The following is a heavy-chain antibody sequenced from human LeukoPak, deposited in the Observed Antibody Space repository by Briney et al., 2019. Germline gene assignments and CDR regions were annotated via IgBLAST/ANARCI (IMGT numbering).Heavy chain of an antibody. CDR3: ARDGAGSCSSTSCYGGEYGMDV. J-gene: IGHJ6*02. D-gene: IGHD2-2*01. Sequence: ASVKVSCKASGYTFTSYGVSWGRQAPGQGLEWMGWISAHNGNTNFAQKFQGRVTMTTDTSTSTAYMELRSLRSDDTAVYYCARDGAGSCSSTSCYGGEYGMDVWGQGTTVTVSS. V-gene: IGHV1-18*01. CDR2: ISAHNGNT. CDR1: GYTFTSYG.